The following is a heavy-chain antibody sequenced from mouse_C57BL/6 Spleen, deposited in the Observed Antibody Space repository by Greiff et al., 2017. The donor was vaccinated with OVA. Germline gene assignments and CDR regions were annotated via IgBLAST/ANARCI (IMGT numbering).Heavy chain of an antibody. CDR2: IHPSDSDP. D-gene: IGHD2-4*01. J-gene: IGHJ3*01. Sequence: VQLHQPGAELVKPGASVKVSCKASGYTFTSYWMHWVKQRPGQGLEWIGRIHPSDSDPHYNHKFQGKATLTVDKSSSTAYMQLSSLTSEDSAVYYCAIWGGLPAWCAYWGQGTLVTVSA. CDR3: AIWGGLPAWCAY. CDR1: GYTFTSYW. V-gene: IGHV1-74*01.